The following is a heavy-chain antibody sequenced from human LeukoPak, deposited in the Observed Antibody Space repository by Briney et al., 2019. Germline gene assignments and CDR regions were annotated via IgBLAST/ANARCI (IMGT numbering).Heavy chain of an antibody. CDR1: GFTFSSYA. D-gene: IGHD2-21*02. J-gene: IGHJ4*02. Sequence: GGSLRLSCAASGFTFSSYAMHWVRQAPGKGLEWVAVISYDGSNKYYADSVKGRFTISRDNSKNTLYLQMNSPRAEDTAVYYCARGDQLYCGGDCYTDYWGQGTLVTVSS. CDR3: ARGDQLYCGGDCYTDY. CDR2: ISYDGSNK. V-gene: IGHV3-30-3*01.